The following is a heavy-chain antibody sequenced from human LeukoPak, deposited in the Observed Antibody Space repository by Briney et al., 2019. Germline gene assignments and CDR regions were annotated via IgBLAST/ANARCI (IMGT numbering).Heavy chain of an antibody. V-gene: IGHV3-23*01. D-gene: IGHD3-10*01. CDR1: GFTFSNYA. CDR2: ITGSGASM. CDR3: ARRSGIDKGNFDY. J-gene: IGHJ4*02. Sequence: PGGSLRLSCAASGFTFSNYAMTRVRQAPGKGLEWVSAITGSGASMNYADSVKGRFTISRDTSKSTVYLQMNSLRDEDTAIYYCARRSGIDKGNFDYWGQGTLVTVSS.